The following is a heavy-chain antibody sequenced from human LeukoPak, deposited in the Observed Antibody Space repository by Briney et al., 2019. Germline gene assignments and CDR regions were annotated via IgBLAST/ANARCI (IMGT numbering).Heavy chain of an antibody. CDR2: FDPEHGKT. CDR1: GYTLTELS. D-gene: IGHD2-15*01. V-gene: IGHV1-24*01. CDR3: ATDPVGYCNANGCYSVDY. J-gene: IGHJ4*02. Sequence: ASVKVSCKVSGYTLTELSMHWVRQAPGKGLDWMGGFDPEHGKTVYAQKFQGRLTMTEDTSTHTAYMELSSLRSDDTAVYYCATDPVGYCNANGCYSVDYWGQGTLVTVSS.